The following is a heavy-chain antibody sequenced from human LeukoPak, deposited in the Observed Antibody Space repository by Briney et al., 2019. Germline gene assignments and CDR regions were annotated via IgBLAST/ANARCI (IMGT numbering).Heavy chain of an antibody. CDR2: INYGGTT. D-gene: IGHD3-10*01. CDR3: ARYVVPGAGKYYFDY. CDR1: GXSISSNNYY. V-gene: IGHV4-39*01. Sequence: SETLSLTCTVSGXSISSNNYYWSWIRQPPGREMEFIPSINYGGTTYYNPSLKSRVTISVDTSKNQFSLRLSSVTAADTALYLCARYVVPGAGKYYFDYWGQGSLVTVSS. J-gene: IGHJ4*02.